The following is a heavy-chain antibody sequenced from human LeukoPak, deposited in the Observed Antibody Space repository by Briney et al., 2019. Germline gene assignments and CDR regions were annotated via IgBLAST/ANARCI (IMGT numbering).Heavy chain of an antibody. CDR1: EFSLINAW. V-gene: IGHV3-48*01. J-gene: IGHJ4*02. CDR2: ISSSSSMI. Sequence: GGSLRLSCAASEFSLINAWMSWVRQAPGKGLEWVSYISSSSSMIYYADSVKGRFTISRDNAKNSLYLQMNSLRAEDTAVYYCARIMTTVTTVEYWGQGTLVTVSS. CDR3: ARIMTTVTTVEY. D-gene: IGHD4-17*01.